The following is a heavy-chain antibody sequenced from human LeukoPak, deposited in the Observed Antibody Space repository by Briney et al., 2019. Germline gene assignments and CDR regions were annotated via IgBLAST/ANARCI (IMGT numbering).Heavy chain of an antibody. V-gene: IGHV1-69*04. CDR1: GGTFSSYA. CDR3: ASDSYNPTYYYYYGMDV. CDR2: IIPILGIA. D-gene: IGHD5-24*01. Sequence: ASVKVSCKASGGTFSSYAISWVRQAPGQGLEWMGRIIPILGIANYAQKFQGRVTITADKSTSTAYMELSSLRSEDTAVYYCASDSYNPTYYYYYGMDVWGQGTTVTVSS. J-gene: IGHJ6*02.